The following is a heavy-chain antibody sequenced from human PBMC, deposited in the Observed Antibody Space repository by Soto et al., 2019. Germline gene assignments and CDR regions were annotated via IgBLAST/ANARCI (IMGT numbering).Heavy chain of an antibody. Sequence: EAPVKVSCKASGYTFTSYGISWVRQAPGQGLEWMGWISAYNGNTNYAQKLQGRVTMTTDTSTSTAYMELRSLRSDDTAVYYCARRYCTNGVCEYYFDYWGQGTLVTVSS. CDR1: GYTFTSYG. CDR2: ISAYNGNT. J-gene: IGHJ4*02. V-gene: IGHV1-18*01. CDR3: ARRYCTNGVCEYYFDY. D-gene: IGHD2-8*01.